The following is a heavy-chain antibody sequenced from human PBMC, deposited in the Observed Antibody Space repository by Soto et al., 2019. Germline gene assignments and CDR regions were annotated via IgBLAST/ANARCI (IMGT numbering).Heavy chain of an antibody. D-gene: IGHD3-3*01. J-gene: IGHJ4*02. Sequence: EVQLVESGGGLVQPGGSLRLSCAASGFTVSSNYMSWVRQAPGKGLEWVSVIYSGGSTYYADSVKGRFTISRDNSKNTLYLQMNSLRAEDTAVYYCARGGRFLEWLLPFDYWGQGTLVTVSS. CDR1: GFTVSSNY. V-gene: IGHV3-66*01. CDR3: ARGGRFLEWLLPFDY. CDR2: IYSGGST.